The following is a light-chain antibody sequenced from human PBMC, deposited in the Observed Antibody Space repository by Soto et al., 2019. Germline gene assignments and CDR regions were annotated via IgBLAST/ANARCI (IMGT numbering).Light chain of an antibody. CDR3: QQYSNSPPWT. J-gene: IGKJ1*01. CDR2: GAS. Sequence: IVMTQSPATLSVSPEQRATLSCRASQSVSTNLAWYQQRPGQAPRLLIYGASTRATGIPARFSGSGSGTEFTLTISGLQSDDFAVYYCQQYSNSPPWTFGQGTRVDFK. V-gene: IGKV3D-15*01. CDR1: QSVSTN.